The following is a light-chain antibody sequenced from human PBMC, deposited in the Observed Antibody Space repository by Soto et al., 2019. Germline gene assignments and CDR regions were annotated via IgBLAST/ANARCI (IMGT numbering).Light chain of an antibody. V-gene: IGKV1-5*01. CDR1: QSISSW. CDR2: EAS. Sequence: DIHMTHSPSTLSSSLVDRVTITCRASQSISSWLAWYQQKPGKVPQLLIYEASILQSGVPSRFSGSGSGTDFTLTISSLQPEDLATYYCQQVNSYPLTFGGGTKVDI. J-gene: IGKJ4*01. CDR3: QQVNSYPLT.